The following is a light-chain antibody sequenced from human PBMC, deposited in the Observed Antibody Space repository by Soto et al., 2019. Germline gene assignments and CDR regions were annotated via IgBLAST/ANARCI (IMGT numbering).Light chain of an antibody. CDR1: SSDVGSYNL. J-gene: IGLJ2*01. Sequence: QSVLTQPASVSGSPGQSITISCTGTSSDVGSYNLVSWYQQHPGKAPKLMIYEGSKRPSGVSNRFSGSKSGNTASLTISGLQAADEDDYYCCSYAGSSTSVVFGGGTQLTVL. CDR3: CSYAGSSTSVV. CDR2: EGS. V-gene: IGLV2-23*01.